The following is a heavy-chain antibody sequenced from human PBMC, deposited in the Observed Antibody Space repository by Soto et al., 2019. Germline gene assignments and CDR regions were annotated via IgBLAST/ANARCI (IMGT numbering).Heavy chain of an antibody. CDR3: ARDLGGYASL. V-gene: IGHV3-74*01. J-gene: IGHJ4*02. Sequence: EVQLVESGGGLVQPGGSLRLSCAASGFTFSNYWMHWVRQAPGKGPVWVSRINTDGSTTNYADSVKGRFPISRDDAKHTLYLPTTTLGAEDTAVYYCARDLGGYASLWGQGTLVTVSS. CDR2: INTDGSTT. D-gene: IGHD3-16*01. CDR1: GFTFSNYW.